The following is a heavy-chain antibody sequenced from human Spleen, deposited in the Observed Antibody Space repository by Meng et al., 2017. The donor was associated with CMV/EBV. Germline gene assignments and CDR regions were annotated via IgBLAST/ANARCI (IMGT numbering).Heavy chain of an antibody. CDR3: AKGGEWTLDD. Sequence: SLKISCAASGFTFDDFTMHWVRQPPGKGLEWVSGISWNRGSIGYADSVKGRFTISRDNAKNSLYLQMNSLRPEDTALYYCAKGGEWTLDDWGQGTLVTVS. CDR2: ISWNRGSI. CDR1: GFTFDDFT. J-gene: IGHJ4*02. V-gene: IGHV3-9*01. D-gene: IGHD3-3*01.